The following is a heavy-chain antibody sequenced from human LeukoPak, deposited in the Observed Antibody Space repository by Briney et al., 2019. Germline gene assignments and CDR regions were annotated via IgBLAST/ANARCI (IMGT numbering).Heavy chain of an antibody. J-gene: IGHJ6*03. D-gene: IGHD4-11*01. CDR3: ARDRSVWGAVTRGYYYYMDV. Sequence: GGSLRLSCAASGFTFSSYGMHWVRQAPGKGLEWVAFIRYDGSNKYYADSVKGRFTISRDNAKNSLYLQMNSLRAEDTALYYCARDRSVWGAVTRGYYYYMDVWGKGTTVTVSS. V-gene: IGHV3-30*02. CDR2: IRYDGSNK. CDR1: GFTFSSYG.